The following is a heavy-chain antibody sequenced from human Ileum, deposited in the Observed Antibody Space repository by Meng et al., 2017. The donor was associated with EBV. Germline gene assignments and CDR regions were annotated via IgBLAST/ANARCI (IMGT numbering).Heavy chain of an antibody. CDR3: ARDPNPGYCSGGGCFD. Sequence: QLHAQTSGPGLVKPSEPLSLTCTVSGGFVGIASYLWTWIRQPPGKGLEWIGNIYYLGNTNYNPSLKSRLTISVDTSKNQFYLRLSPVTAADTAMYYCARDPNPGYCSGGGCFDLGQGTLVTVSS. J-gene: IGHJ4*02. D-gene: IGHD2-15*01. CDR2: IYYLGNT. V-gene: IGHV4-61*01. CDR1: GGFVGIASYL.